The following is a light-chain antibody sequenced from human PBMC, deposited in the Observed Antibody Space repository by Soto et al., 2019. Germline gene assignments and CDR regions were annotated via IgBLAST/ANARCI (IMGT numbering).Light chain of an antibody. CDR3: CSYAGSPRDV. Sequence: QSALTQPRSVSGSPGQSVTISCTGTSSDVGGYNYVSWYQQHPGKAPKVMIYDVSERPSVVPDRFSGSKSGNTASLTISGLQVEDEADYYCCSYAGSPRDVFGAGTKVTVL. CDR1: SSDVGGYNY. CDR2: DVS. V-gene: IGLV2-11*01. J-gene: IGLJ1*01.